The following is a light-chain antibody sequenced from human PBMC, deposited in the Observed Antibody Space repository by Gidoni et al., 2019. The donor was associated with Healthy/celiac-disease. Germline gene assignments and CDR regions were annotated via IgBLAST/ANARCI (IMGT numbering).Light chain of an antibody. CDR1: QSVSSN. Sequence: SVSPGERATLSCRASQSVSSNLARYQPKPGQAPRLLIYGASTKATGIPARFSGSGSGTEFTLTSSSLQSEDFEVYYCQQYNNWPPWTFGQGTKVKIK. V-gene: IGKV3-15*01. CDR3: QQYNNWPPWT. CDR2: GAS. J-gene: IGKJ1*01.